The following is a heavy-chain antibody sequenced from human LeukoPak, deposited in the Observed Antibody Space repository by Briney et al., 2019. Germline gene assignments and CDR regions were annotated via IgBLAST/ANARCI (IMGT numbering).Heavy chain of an antibody. Sequence: PGGSLRLSCTVSGFTVSSNSMSWVRQAPGKGLEWVSFIYSSVTHYSDSVKGRFTISRDNSKNTLYLQMNSLRAEDTAVYYCAKDLDSSGSWPAEYFQHWGQGTLVTVSS. CDR2: IYSSVT. D-gene: IGHD3-22*01. CDR3: AKDLDSSGSWPAEYFQH. J-gene: IGHJ1*01. V-gene: IGHV3-53*01. CDR1: GFTVSSNS.